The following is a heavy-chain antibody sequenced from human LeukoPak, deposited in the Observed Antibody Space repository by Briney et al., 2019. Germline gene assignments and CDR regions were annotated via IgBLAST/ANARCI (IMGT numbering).Heavy chain of an antibody. J-gene: IGHJ6*02. Sequence: PSQTLSLTCAVSGGSISSGGYSWSWIRQPPGKGLEWIGYIYHSGSTYYNPSLKSRVTISVDTSKNQFSLKLSSVTAADTAVYYCARCDSYGSGTIAPYGMDVWGQGTTVTVSS. CDR2: IYHSGST. V-gene: IGHV4-30-2*02. CDR1: GGSISSGGYS. CDR3: ARCDSYGSGTIAPYGMDV. D-gene: IGHD3-10*01.